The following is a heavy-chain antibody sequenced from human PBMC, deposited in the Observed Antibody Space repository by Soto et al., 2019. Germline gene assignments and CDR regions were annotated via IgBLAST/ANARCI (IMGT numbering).Heavy chain of an antibody. CDR3: AIGFGEIDAFDI. CDR1: GASFSGYY. CDR2: INHSGST. J-gene: IGHJ3*02. Sequence: QVQLQQWGAGLLKPSETLSLTCAVYGASFSGYYWSWIRQPPGKGLEWIGEINHSGSTNYNPSLKSRVTISVDTSKNQFSLKLSSVTAADTAVYYCAIGFGEIDAFDISGQGTMVTVSS. V-gene: IGHV4-34*01. D-gene: IGHD3-10*01.